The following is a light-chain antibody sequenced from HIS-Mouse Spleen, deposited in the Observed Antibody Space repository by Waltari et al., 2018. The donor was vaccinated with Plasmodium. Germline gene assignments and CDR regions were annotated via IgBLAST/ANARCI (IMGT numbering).Light chain of an antibody. CDR3: CSYAGSSTYV. CDR1: SSDVGSYNL. V-gene: IGLV2-23*01. CDR2: EGS. J-gene: IGLJ1*01. Sequence: QSALTQPASVSGSPGQSITISCTGTSSDVGSYNLVSGYQQHPGKAPKLMIYEGSKRPSGVSNRFSGSKSGNTASLIISGLQAEDEADYYCCSYAGSSTYVFGTGTKVTVL.